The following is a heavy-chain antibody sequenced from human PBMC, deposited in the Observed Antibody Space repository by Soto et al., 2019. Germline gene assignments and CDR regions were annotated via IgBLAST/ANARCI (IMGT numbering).Heavy chain of an antibody. D-gene: IGHD3-3*01. CDR3: AADRGDTIFGVVIIREDYYYGMDV. V-gene: IGHV1-58*01. CDR2: IVVGSGNT. Sequence: SVKVSCKASGFTFTSSAVQWVRQARGQRLEWIGWIVVGSGNTNYAQKFQERVTITRDMSTSTAYMELSRLRSEDTAVYYCAADRGDTIFGVVIIREDYYYGMDVWGQGTTVTVSS. J-gene: IGHJ6*02. CDR1: GFTFTSSA.